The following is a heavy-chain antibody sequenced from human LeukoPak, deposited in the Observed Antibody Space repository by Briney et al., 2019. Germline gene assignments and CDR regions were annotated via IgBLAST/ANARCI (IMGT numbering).Heavy chain of an antibody. CDR1: GYTFTSYG. Sequence: ASVKVSCXASGYTFTSYGISWVRQAPGQGLEWMGWISAYNGNTNYAQKLQGRVTMTTDTSTSTAYMELSRLRSDDTAVYYCARSYYYGSGSRVDWFDPWGQGTLVTVSS. J-gene: IGHJ5*02. V-gene: IGHV1-18*01. D-gene: IGHD3-10*01. CDR2: ISAYNGNT. CDR3: ARSYYYGSGSRVDWFDP.